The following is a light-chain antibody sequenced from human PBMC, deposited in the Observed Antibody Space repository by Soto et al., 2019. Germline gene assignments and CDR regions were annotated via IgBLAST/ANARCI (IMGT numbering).Light chain of an antibody. Sequence: QSVLTQPPSVSGTPGQRITISCSGSSSNIGNNYVYWYQQLPETAPKLLIYRNSQRPSGVPDRFSESKSGTSASLAISGLRSEDEADYHCAAWDDSLRGPVFGGGTKLTVL. J-gene: IGLJ2*01. CDR3: AAWDDSLRGPV. V-gene: IGLV1-47*01. CDR2: RNS. CDR1: SSNIGNNY.